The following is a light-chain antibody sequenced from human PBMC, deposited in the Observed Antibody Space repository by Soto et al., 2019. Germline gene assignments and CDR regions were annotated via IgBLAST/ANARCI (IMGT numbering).Light chain of an antibody. CDR3: QQYNTYSPT. J-gene: IGKJ1*01. CDR1: QSISSW. V-gene: IGKV1-5*03. Sequence: DIQMTQSPSTLSAFVGDRVTITCRASQSISSWLAWYQQKPGKAPNLLIYKASSLDSGVPSRFSGSGSGTDFTLTISSLQPDDFATYYCQQYNTYSPTFGQGTKVEIK. CDR2: KAS.